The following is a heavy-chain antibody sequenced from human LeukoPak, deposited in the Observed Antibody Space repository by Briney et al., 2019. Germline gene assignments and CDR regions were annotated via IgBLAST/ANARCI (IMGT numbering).Heavy chain of an antibody. CDR3: ARVSRRYYGSGRENWFDP. V-gene: IGHV4-59*01. D-gene: IGHD3-10*01. J-gene: IGHJ5*02. CDR1: GGSISSYY. CDR2: IYYSGST. Sequence: SETLSLTCTVSGGSISSYYWSWIRQPPGKGLEWIGYIYYSGSTNYNPSLKSRVTISVDTSKNQFSLKLSSVTAADTAVYYCARVSRRYYGSGRENWFDPWGQGTLVTVSS.